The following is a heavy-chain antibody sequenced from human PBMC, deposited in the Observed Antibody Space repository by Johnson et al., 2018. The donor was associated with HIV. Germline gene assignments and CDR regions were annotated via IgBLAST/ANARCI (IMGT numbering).Heavy chain of an antibody. J-gene: IGHJ3*02. CDR1: GFTFSDYY. Sequence: QMQLVESGGGLVKPGGSLRLSCAASGFTFSDYYMNWIRQAPGKGLEWVSYISSSGSTIYYADSVKGRFTISRDNARNSLYLQMNSLMAEGTAVYYCARDLPGDYYDSSGYPRGHYAFYIWGQGTMVTVSS. CDR2: ISSSGSTI. D-gene: IGHD3-22*01. V-gene: IGHV3-11*01. CDR3: ARDLPGDYYDSSGYPRGHYAFYI.